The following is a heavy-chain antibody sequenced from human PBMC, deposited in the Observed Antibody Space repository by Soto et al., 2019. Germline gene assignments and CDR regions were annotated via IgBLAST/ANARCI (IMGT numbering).Heavy chain of an antibody. CDR1: GFTFSGSA. CDR3: TREGGYSYGRGNFDY. CDR2: IRSKANSYAT. Sequence: GGSLRLSCAASGFTFSGSAMHWVRQASGKGLERVGRIRSKANSYATAYAASVKGRFTISRDDSKNTAYLQMNSLKTEDTAVYYCTREGGYSYGRGNFDYWGQGTLVTVSS. V-gene: IGHV3-73*01. J-gene: IGHJ4*02. D-gene: IGHD5-18*01.